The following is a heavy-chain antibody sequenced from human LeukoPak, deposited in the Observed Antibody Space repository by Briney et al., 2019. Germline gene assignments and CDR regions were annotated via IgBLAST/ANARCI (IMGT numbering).Heavy chain of an antibody. CDR2: IGSSSSYI. CDR1: GFTFSSYS. V-gene: IGHV3-21*01. D-gene: IGHD1-26*01. Sequence: AGGSLRLSCAASGFTFSSYSMNWVRQAPGKGLEWVSSIGSSSSYIYYADSVKGRFTISRDNAKNSLYLQMNSLRAEDTAVYYCARKQSGYSGSYYPDYWGHGTLVTVSS. J-gene: IGHJ4*01. CDR3: ARKQSGYSGSYYPDY.